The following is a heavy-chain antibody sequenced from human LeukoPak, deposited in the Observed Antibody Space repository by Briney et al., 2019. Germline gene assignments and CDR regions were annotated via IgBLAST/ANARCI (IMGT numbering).Heavy chain of an antibody. D-gene: IGHD3-10*01. CDR3: ALKITMVREVQNWFDP. V-gene: IGHV4-39*01. CDR1: GGSISSSSYY. J-gene: IGHJ5*02. Sequence: PSETLSLTCTVSGGSISSSSYYWGWIRQPPGKGLEWIGSIYYSGSTYYNPSLKSRVTISVDTSKNQFSLKLSSVTAADTAVYYCALKITMVREVQNWFDPWGQGTLVTVSS. CDR2: IYYSGST.